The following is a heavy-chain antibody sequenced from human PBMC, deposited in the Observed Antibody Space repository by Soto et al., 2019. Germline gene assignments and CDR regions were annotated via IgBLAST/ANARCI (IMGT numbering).Heavy chain of an antibody. D-gene: IGHD6-19*01. CDR2: ISNSGGGT. CDR1: RFTFSYYA. Sequence: LRLSCAASRFTFSYYAMTWVRQTPGKGLEWVSSISNSGGGTYYADSVKGRFTISRDNSKNTLYLRMHSLRAEDTALYYCVRGIAVAVPYYYGMDVWGQGTTVTVSS. CDR3: VRGIAVAVPYYYGMDV. J-gene: IGHJ6*02. V-gene: IGHV3-23*01.